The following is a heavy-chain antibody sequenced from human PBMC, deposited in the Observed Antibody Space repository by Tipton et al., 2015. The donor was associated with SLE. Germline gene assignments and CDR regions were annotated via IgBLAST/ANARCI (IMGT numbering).Heavy chain of an antibody. CDR1: GGSFSGYY. CDR2: INHSGST. Sequence: TLSLTCAVYGGSFSGYYWSWIRQPPGKGLEWIGEINHSGSTNYNPSLKSRVTISVDTSKNQFSLKLSSVTAADTAVYYCASYRLLWPWYFDLWGRGTLVTVSS. CDR3: ASYRLLWPWYFDL. D-gene: IGHD3-10*01. V-gene: IGHV4-34*01. J-gene: IGHJ2*01.